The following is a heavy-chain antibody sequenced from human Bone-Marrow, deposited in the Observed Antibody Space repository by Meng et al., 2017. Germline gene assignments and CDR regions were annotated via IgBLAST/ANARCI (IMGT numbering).Heavy chain of an antibody. CDR1: GFTCSDYY. D-gene: IGHD5-18*01. J-gene: IGHJ4*02. CDR3: ARIKYRYGYGLDI. Sequence: QVRVAGSGGVVVTPVGSLTFSCVSFGFTCSDYYMSWIRQAPGKGLKWVSYISSSGSTIYSADSVKARFTISRNNAKNALYLKMNSLRAEDTAVYYCARIKYRYGYGLDIWGQGTLVTVSS. V-gene: IGHV3-11*01. CDR2: ISSSGSTI.